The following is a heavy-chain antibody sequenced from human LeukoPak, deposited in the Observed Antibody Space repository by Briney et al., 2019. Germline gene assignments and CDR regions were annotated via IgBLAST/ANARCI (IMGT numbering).Heavy chain of an antibody. CDR3: ARGGIAAGFDY. J-gene: IGHJ4*02. V-gene: IGHV1-3*01. D-gene: IGHD6-13*01. Sequence: ASVKVSCKASGYTFTSYAMHWVRQAPGQRLEWMGWINAGNGNTKYSQKFQGGVTITRDTSASTAYMELSSLRSEDTAVYYCARGGIAAGFDYWGQGTLVTVSS. CDR2: INAGNGNT. CDR1: GYTFTSYA.